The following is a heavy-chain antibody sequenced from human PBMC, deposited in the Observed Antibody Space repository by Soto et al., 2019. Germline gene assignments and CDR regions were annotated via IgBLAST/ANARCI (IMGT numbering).Heavy chain of an antibody. Sequence: QAQLVQSGAEVKKPGPSVKVSCKASGYTFTNSDTNWVRQAPRQGLEWMGWMNPDSGHAAYAQKFQRRVTLTTSTSTSTVYMEMRSLGSEDTAVYYCARRPHCSGGICYYGLDNWGQGTLVTVSS. V-gene: IGHV1-8*01. J-gene: IGHJ4*02. CDR2: MNPDSGHA. D-gene: IGHD2-15*01. CDR3: ARRPHCSGGICYYGLDN. CDR1: GYTFTNSD.